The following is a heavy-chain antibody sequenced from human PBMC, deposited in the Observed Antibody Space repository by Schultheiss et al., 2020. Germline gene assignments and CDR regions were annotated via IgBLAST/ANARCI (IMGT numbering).Heavy chain of an antibody. D-gene: IGHD3-3*01. CDR1: GFTFSSYS. J-gene: IGHJ6*04. CDR2: ISSSSSYI. CDR3: ARDLRERYYDFWSGDYYYYGMDV. V-gene: IGHV3-21*01. Sequence: GESLKISCAASGFTFSSYSMNWVRQAPGKGLEWVSSISSSSSYIYYADSVKGRFTISRDNAKNSLYLQMNSLRAEDTAVYYCARDLRERYYDFWSGDYYYYGMDVWGKGPTVTV.